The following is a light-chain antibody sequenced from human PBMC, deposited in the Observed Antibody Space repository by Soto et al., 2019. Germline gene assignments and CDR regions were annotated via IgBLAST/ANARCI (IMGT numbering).Light chain of an antibody. Sequence: ETVLTQSPGTLSLTPGEGATLSCRASQSVRSSYLAWYQQTPGQAPRLLIYDIPSSATAIPDRFTGSGSGTDFSLTTSRPQPEHFAVYYCQQYGTSPWTFGQVTRVDI. CDR1: QSVRSSY. CDR3: QQYGTSPWT. V-gene: IGKV3-20*01. J-gene: IGKJ1*01. CDR2: DIP.